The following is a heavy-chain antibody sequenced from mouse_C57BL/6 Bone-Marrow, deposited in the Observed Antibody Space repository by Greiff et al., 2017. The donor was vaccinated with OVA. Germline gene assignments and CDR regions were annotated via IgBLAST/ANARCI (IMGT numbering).Heavy chain of an antibody. Sequence: VKLQESGAELVRPGASVKLSCKASGYTFTDYYINWVKQRPGQGLEWIARIYPGSGNTYYNEKFKGKATLTAEKSSSTAYMQLSSLTSEDSAVYFCARKRLRPNYFDYWGQGTTLTVSS. V-gene: IGHV1-76*01. CDR3: ARKRLRPNYFDY. CDR2: IYPGSGNT. D-gene: IGHD1-2*01. CDR1: GYTFTDYY. J-gene: IGHJ2*01.